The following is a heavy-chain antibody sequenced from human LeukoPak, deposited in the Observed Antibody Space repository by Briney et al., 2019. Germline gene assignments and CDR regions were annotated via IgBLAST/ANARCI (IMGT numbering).Heavy chain of an antibody. Sequence: ASVKVSCKASGYTFTSYAMNWVRQAPGQGLEWMGWINTNTGNPTYAQGFTGRFVFSLDTSVSTAYLQISSLKAEDTAVYYCARDLGVWQQLVRGVEDYWGQGTLVTVSS. V-gene: IGHV7-4-1*02. J-gene: IGHJ4*02. CDR1: GYTFTSYA. D-gene: IGHD6-13*01. CDR3: ARDLGVWQQLVRGVEDY. CDR2: INTNTGNP.